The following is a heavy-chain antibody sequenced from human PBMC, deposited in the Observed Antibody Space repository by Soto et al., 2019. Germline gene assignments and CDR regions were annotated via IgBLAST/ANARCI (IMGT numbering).Heavy chain of an antibody. CDR3: TTGSSSLELPLAPFTFDY. J-gene: IGHJ4*02. Sequence: GGSLRLSCTASGFTFGDYAMSWFRQAPGKGLEWVGFIRSKAYGGTTEYAASVKGRFTISRVDSKSNAYLQMNSLKTEDTAVYYCTTGSSSLELPLAPFTFDYWGQGTLVTVSS. D-gene: IGHD1-7*01. V-gene: IGHV3-49*03. CDR1: GFTFGDYA. CDR2: IRSKAYGGTT.